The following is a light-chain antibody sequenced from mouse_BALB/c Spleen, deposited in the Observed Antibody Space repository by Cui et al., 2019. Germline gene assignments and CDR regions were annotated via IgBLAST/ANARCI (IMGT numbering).Light chain of an antibody. CDR2: STS. J-gene: IGKJ1*01. CDR3: HQWSSYPWT. V-gene: IGKV4-80*01. Sequence: QIVLTKSPAIMSASLGEEITLTCSAISSVSYMHWYQQKSGTSPKLLIYSTSNLASGVPSRFSGSGSGTFYSLTISSVEAEDAADYYCHQWSSYPWTFGGGTKLEIK. CDR1: SSVSY.